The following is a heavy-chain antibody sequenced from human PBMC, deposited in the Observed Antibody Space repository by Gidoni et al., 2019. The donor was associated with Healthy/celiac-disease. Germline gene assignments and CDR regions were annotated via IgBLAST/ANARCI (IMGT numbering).Heavy chain of an antibody. CDR3: AKLTIFGVVINYPPFDY. CDR1: GITFSSYA. CDR2: ISGSGGST. D-gene: IGHD3-3*01. Sequence: EVQLLESGGGLVQPGGSLRLSCAASGITFSSYAMSWVRQAPGKGLEWVSAISGSGGSTYYADSVKGRFTISRDNSKNTLYLQMNSLRAEDTAVYYCAKLTIFGVVINYPPFDYWGQGTLVTVSS. V-gene: IGHV3-23*01. J-gene: IGHJ4*02.